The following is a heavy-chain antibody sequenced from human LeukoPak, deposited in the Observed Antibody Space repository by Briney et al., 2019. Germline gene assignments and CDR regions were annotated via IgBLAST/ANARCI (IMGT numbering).Heavy chain of an antibody. Sequence: GASVKVSCKASGYTFTGYYMHWVRQAPGQGLERMGWINPNSGGTNYAQKFQGRVTMTRDTSISTAYMELSRLRSDDTAVYYCARIRFLEWLLYYDYWGQGTLVTVSS. V-gene: IGHV1-2*02. CDR2: INPNSGGT. D-gene: IGHD3-3*01. CDR1: GYTFTGYY. J-gene: IGHJ4*02. CDR3: ARIRFLEWLLYYDY.